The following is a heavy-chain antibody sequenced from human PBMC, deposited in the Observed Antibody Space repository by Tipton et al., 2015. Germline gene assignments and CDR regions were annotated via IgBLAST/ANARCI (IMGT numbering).Heavy chain of an antibody. J-gene: IGHJ4*02. Sequence: TLSLTCTVSGGSISNYYWSWIRQPPGKGLEWIGYIYFSGSTNYNPSLRSRVSISVDTSKNQFSLKLSSVTAADTAVYYCARLGHTTSFDYWGQGALVTVSS. CDR1: GGSISNYY. CDR3: ARLGHTTSFDY. V-gene: IGHV4-59*01. CDR2: IYFSGST. D-gene: IGHD1-14*01.